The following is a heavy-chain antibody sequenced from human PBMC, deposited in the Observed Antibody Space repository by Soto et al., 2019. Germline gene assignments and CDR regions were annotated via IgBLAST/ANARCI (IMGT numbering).Heavy chain of an antibody. CDR3: ARGPKYYYGSGLLSRRNYGMEV. J-gene: IGHJ6*02. V-gene: IGHV4-34*01. Sequence: PSETLSLTCAVYGGSFSGYYWSWIRQPPGKGLEWIGEINHSGRTNYNPSLKSRVTISVDTSKNQFSLKLSSVTAADTAVYYCARGPKYYYGSGLLSRRNYGMEVWGQGTTVTVSS. D-gene: IGHD3-10*01. CDR1: GGSFSGYY. CDR2: INHSGRT.